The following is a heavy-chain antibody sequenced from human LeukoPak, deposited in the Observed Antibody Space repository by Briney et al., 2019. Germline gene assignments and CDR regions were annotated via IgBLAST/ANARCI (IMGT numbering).Heavy chain of an antibody. CDR1: GFTFSDYY. D-gene: IGHD5-12*01. Sequence: GGSLRLSCAASGFTFSDYYMSWIRQAPGKGLEWVSFISSSSSNINYADSVKGRFTISRDNAKNSLYLQMNSLRAEDTAVYYCARSGTGYEKAFFDYGGQGTLVTVSS. CDR2: ISSSSSNI. J-gene: IGHJ4*02. V-gene: IGHV3-11*06. CDR3: ARSGTGYEKAFFDY.